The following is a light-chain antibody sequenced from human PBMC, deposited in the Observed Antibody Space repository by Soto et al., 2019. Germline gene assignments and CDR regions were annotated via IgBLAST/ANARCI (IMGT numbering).Light chain of an antibody. Sequence: DIQMTQSPSSLSASVGDRVTITCRASQSISSYLNWYQQKPGKAPKLLIYAASSLQSGVPSRFSGSGSGTDFTLTISSLQPEDFATYYCQQSYSTPPGTFGHGTKVEIK. CDR2: AAS. CDR3: QQSYSTPPGT. J-gene: IGKJ1*01. V-gene: IGKV1-39*01. CDR1: QSISSY.